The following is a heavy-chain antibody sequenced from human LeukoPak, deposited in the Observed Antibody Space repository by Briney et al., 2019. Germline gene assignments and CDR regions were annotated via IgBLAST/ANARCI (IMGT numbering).Heavy chain of an antibody. CDR1: GGSFSGYY. Sequence: PSETLSLTCAVYGGSFSGYYWSWIRQPPGKGLEWIGEINHSGSTNYNPSLKSRVTISVDTSKNQFSLKLSSVTAADTAVYYCARDNPDRVVANWGQGTLVTVSS. V-gene: IGHV4-34*01. CDR2: INHSGST. CDR3: ARDNPDRVVAN. J-gene: IGHJ4*02. D-gene: IGHD2-15*01.